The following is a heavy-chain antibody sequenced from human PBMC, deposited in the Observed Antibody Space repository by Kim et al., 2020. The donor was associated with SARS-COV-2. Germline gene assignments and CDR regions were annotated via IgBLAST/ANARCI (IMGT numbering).Heavy chain of an antibody. V-gene: IGHV3-23*01. CDR1: GFTFSSYA. Sequence: GGSLRLSCAASGFTFSSYAMSWVRQALGKGPEWVSLVSGSGGSTYHADSVKGRFAISRDNSKKTLYLQMNSLRAEDTAVYYCAKGESNNWYFFDYWGQGT. J-gene: IGHJ4*02. CDR2: VSGSGGST. CDR3: AKGESNNWYFFDY. D-gene: IGHD6-13*01.